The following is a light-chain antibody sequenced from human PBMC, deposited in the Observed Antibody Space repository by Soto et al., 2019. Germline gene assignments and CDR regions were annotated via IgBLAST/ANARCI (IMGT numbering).Light chain of an antibody. Sequence: QSALTQPRSASGSPGQSITISCTGTSSDVGGYNYVSWYQQHPAKAPKLIIFDVSKRPLGVPNRFSGSKSGNTASLTISGLRAEDEADYYCCSYVGRNTYVFGTGTKVTVL. V-gene: IGLV2-11*01. CDR1: SSDVGGYNY. J-gene: IGLJ1*01. CDR2: DVS. CDR3: CSYVGRNTYV.